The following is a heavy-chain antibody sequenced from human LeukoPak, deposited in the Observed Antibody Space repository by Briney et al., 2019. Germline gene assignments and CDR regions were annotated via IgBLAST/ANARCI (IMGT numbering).Heavy chain of an antibody. CDR1: GFTFSNSG. V-gene: IGHV3-30*02. CDR2: LRYDGSNK. CDR3: AKDSIYGGWGNAFDI. Sequence: GSLRLSCAASGFTFSNSGMHWVRQAPGKGLEWVAFLRYDGSNKFYTDSVKGRFTISRDNSKNMVYLQINSLRAEDAAVYFCAKDSIYGGWGNAFDIWGQGTIVTVSS. J-gene: IGHJ3*02. D-gene: IGHD3-16*01.